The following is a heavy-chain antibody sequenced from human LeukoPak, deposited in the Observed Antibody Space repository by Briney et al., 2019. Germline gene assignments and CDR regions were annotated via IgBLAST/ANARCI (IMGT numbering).Heavy chain of an antibody. CDR3: ARHSLKSWTTENYYYYYYMDV. J-gene: IGHJ6*03. CDR1: GYSFTSYW. CDR2: IYPGDSDT. Sequence: GESLKISCKGSGYSFTSYWIGWVRQMPGKGLEWIGIIYPGDSDTRYSPSFQGQVTISADKSINTAYLQWSSLKASDTAMYYCARHSLKSWTTENYYYYYYMDVWGKGTTVTVSS. D-gene: IGHD1-14*01. V-gene: IGHV5-51*01.